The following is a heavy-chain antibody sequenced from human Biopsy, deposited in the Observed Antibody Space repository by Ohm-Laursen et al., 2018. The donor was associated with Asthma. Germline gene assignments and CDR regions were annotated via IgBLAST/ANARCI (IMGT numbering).Heavy chain of an antibody. D-gene: IGHD3-9*01. CDR1: GYNFISFA. CDR2: VNTSNGDT. CDR3: ARTYYDFLTGQVKDVFGV. Sequence: GASVKVSCKASGYNFISFAIHWVRQAPGQRLEWMGWVNTSNGDTKYSQKFQGRVTITRDTSASTAYMELRSLRSEDTATYYCARTYYDFLTGQVKDVFGVWGQGTMGTVSS. V-gene: IGHV1-3*04. J-gene: IGHJ3*01.